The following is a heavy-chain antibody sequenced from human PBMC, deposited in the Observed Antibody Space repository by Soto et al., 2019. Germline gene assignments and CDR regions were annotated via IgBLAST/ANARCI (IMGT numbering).Heavy chain of an antibody. V-gene: IGHV4-61*01. D-gene: IGHD6-19*01. CDR3: AREIAVAGYYYYGMDV. J-gene: IGHJ6*02. Sequence: QVQLQESGPGLVKPSETLSLTCTVSGGSVSSGSYYWSWIRQPPGKGLEWIGYYYYSGSTNYNPPLKSRVTISVDTSKNQFALKLSSVTAADTAVYYCAREIAVAGYYYYGMDVWGQGTTVTVSS. CDR2: YYYSGST. CDR1: GGSVSSGSYY.